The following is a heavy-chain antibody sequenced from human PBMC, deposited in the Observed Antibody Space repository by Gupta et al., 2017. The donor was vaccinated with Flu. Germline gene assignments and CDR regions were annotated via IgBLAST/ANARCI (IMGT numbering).Heavy chain of an antibody. D-gene: IGHD3-3*01. CDR2: IRSKNDGGTT. V-gene: IGHV3-49*02. Sequence: WVRQGPGKGLEWLGFIRSKNDGGTTEYAASVKDRFTISRDDSKSIAYLQMDSLKPEDSAVYHCATRYYKSWSGYWGYYFGHWGQGTLVTVSS. J-gene: IGHJ4*02. CDR3: ATRYYKSWSGYWGYYFGH.